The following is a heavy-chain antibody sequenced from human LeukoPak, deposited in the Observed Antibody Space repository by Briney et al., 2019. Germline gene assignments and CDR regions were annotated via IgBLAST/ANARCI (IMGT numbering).Heavy chain of an antibody. CDR3: ARETGADYGDYGNWFDP. CDR1: GYTFTSYD. D-gene: IGHD4-17*01. V-gene: IGHV1-8*01. J-gene: IGHJ5*02. CDR2: MNPNSGNT. Sequence: ASVKVSCKASGYTFTSYDINWVRQATGQGLEWMGWMNPNSGNTGYAQKFQGRVTMTRNTSMSTAYMELSSLRSEDTAVYYCARETGADYGDYGNWFDPWGQGTLVTVSS.